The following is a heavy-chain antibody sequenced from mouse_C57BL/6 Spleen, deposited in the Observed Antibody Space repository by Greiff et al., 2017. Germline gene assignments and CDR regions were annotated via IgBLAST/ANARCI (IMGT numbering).Heavy chain of an antibody. CDR2: IYPGNSDT. CDR1: GYTFTSYW. D-gene: IGHD4-1*01. V-gene: IGHV1-5*01. Sequence: VQLQQSGTVLARPGASVKMSCKTSGYTFTSYWMHWVKQRPGKGLEWIGAIYPGNSDTSYNQKVKGKAKLTAVTSASTAYMELSSLTNEDSAVSYCTRFSANWYFDYWGQGTTLTVSS. CDR3: TRFSANWYFDY. J-gene: IGHJ2*01.